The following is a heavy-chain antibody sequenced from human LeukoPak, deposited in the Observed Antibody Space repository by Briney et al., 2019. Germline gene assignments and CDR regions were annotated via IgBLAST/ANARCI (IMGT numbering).Heavy chain of an antibody. CDR2: IYYSGST. V-gene: IGHV4-59*12. D-gene: IGHD6-13*01. J-gene: IGHJ4*02. CDR3: ARGILGATGILYYFDC. CDR1: GGSIRSYY. Sequence: PSETLSLTCTVSGGSIRSYYRSWIRQPPGKGLEWIGYIYYSGSTYYNPSLKSRVTMSVDKSKNQFSLKLSSVTAADTTVYYCARGILGATGILYYFDCWGQGTLVTVSS.